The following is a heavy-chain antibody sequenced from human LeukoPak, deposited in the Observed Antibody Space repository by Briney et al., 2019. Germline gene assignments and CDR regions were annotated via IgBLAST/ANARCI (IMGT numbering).Heavy chain of an antibody. CDR1: GGSISSYY. D-gene: IGHD6-19*01. J-gene: IGHJ6*03. CDR2: IYTSGST. V-gene: IGHV4-4*07. Sequence: SETLSLTCTVSGGSISSYYWSWIRQPAGKGLEWIGRIYTSGSTNYNPSLKSRVTMSVDTSKNQFSLKLSSVTAADTAVYYCAREAVTMGYYYYMDVWGKGTTVTVSS. CDR3: AREAVTMGYYYYMDV.